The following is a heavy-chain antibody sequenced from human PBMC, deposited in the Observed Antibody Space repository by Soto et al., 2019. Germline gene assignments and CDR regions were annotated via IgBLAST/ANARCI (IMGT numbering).Heavy chain of an antibody. Sequence: PSETLSLTCTVSGGSISSGNYYWSWIRQPPGKGLEWIGFISYSGTTHYSTSLKSRLSISVDTSKSQFSLNLGFVTAADTAVYYCATMGTPATGLYFFDYWGQGSLVTVSS. CDR1: GGSISSGNYY. V-gene: IGHV4-30-4*01. J-gene: IGHJ4*02. D-gene: IGHD2-15*01. CDR3: ATMGTPATGLYFFDY. CDR2: ISYSGTT.